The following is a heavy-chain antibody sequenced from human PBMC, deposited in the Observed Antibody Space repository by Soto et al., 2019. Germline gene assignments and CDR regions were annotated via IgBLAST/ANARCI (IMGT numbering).Heavy chain of an antibody. Sequence: QVQLQESGPGLVKPSQTLSLTCTVSGDSISSGRYFWNWIRQHPGKGLEWIGYIYYSGSTYYNPSLKSRVTMSVDTSKNQFSLKLSSVTAADTAVYYCARDSSGYSLFEHWGQGTLVTVSS. CDR1: GDSISSGRYF. J-gene: IGHJ4*02. CDR2: IYYSGST. CDR3: ARDSSGYSLFEH. V-gene: IGHV4-31*03. D-gene: IGHD3-22*01.